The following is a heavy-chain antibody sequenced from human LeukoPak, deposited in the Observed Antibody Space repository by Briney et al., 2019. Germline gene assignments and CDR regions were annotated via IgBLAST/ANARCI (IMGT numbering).Heavy chain of an antibody. CDR2: IIPIFGTA. D-gene: IGHD3-9*01. CDR1: GGTFSSYA. CDR3: ARGGALYYDILTGYYKGAFDI. Sequence: SVRVSCKASGGTFSSYAISWVRQAPGQGLEWMGGIIPIFGTANYAQKFQGRVTITTDESTSTAYMELRSLRSDDTAVYYCARGGALYYDILTGYYKGAFDIWGQGTMVTVSS. J-gene: IGHJ3*02. V-gene: IGHV1-69*05.